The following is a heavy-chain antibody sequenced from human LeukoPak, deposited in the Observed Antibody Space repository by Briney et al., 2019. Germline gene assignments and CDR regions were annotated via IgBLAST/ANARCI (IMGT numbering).Heavy chain of an antibody. CDR2: IWYDGSNK. CDR3: ARDTGTTVTTFDY. Sequence: GGSLRLSCVASGFTFSSYWMSWVRQAPGKGLEWVAVIWYDGSNKYYADSVKGRFTISRDNSKNTLYLQMNSLRAEDTAVYYCARDTGTTVTTFDYWGQGTLVTVSS. J-gene: IGHJ4*02. V-gene: IGHV3-33*08. D-gene: IGHD4-17*01. CDR1: GFTFSSYW.